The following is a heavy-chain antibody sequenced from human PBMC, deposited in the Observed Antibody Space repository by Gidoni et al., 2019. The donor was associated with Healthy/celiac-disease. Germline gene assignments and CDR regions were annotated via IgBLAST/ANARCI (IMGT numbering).Heavy chain of an antibody. CDR1: GFTFSSYW. CDR3: ARDLGYYDIWSGYRTYYYYYGMDV. J-gene: IGHJ6*02. D-gene: IGHD3-3*01. Sequence: EVQLVESGGGLVQPGGSLRLSCAASGFTFSSYWMHWVRQAPGKGLVWVSRINSDGSSTSYADSVKGRFTISRDNAKNTLYLQMNSLRAEDTAVYYCARDLGYYDIWSGYRTYYYYYGMDVWGQGTTVTVSS. V-gene: IGHV3-74*01. CDR2: INSDGSST.